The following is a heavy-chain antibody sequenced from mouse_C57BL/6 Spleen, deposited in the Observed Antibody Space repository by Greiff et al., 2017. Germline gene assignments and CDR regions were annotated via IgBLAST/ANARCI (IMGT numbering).Heavy chain of an antibody. CDR3: ARRERAYYSNYYAMDY. V-gene: IGHV5-12*01. CDR1: GFTFSDYY. Sequence: EVKLMESGGGLVQPGGSLKLSCAASGFTFSDYYMYWVRQTPEKRLEWVAYISNGGGSTYYPDTVKGRFTISRDNAKNTLYLQMSRLKSEDTAMYYCARRERAYYSNYYAMDYWGQGTSVTVSS. J-gene: IGHJ4*01. CDR2: ISNGGGST. D-gene: IGHD2-5*01.